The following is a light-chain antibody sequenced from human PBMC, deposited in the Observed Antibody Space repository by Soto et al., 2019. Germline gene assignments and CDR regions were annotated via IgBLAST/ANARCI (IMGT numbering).Light chain of an antibody. CDR3: QQYNKWPPYT. J-gene: IGKJ2*01. CDR2: GAS. CDR1: QSVSSN. V-gene: IGKV3-15*01. Sequence: EIVMTQSPATLSVSPGERATLSCRASQSVSSNLAWYQQKPGQRPRLLIYGASTRATSIPARFSGSGSGTEFTLTINSLQSEDFAVYYCQQYNKWPPYTFGQGTKLEIK.